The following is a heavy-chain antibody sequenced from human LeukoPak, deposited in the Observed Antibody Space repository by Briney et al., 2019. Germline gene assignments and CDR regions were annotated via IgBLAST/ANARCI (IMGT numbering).Heavy chain of an antibody. J-gene: IGHJ5*02. CDR2: IIPIFGTA. Sequence: GASVTVSCKASGCTVSRYPISWLRQAPGQGLEWMGGIIPIFGTANYAQKFQGRVTIPADESSSAVYMELSSLRAEERAVYYCARDRPSRYCSTISCYSASPFDPWGQGTLVTVSS. CDR1: GCTVSRYP. V-gene: IGHV1-69*13. CDR3: ARDRPSRYCSTISCYSASPFDP. D-gene: IGHD2-2*02.